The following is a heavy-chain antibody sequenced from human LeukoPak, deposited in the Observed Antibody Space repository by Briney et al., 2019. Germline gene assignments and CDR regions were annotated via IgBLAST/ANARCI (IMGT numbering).Heavy chain of an antibody. D-gene: IGHD6-13*01. CDR1: GGSFSGYY. J-gene: IGHJ3*02. V-gene: IGHV4-34*01. CDR3: ARQGYDSSSWYAAFDI. CDR2: IYYSGST. Sequence: SETLSLTCAVYGGSFSGYYWSWIRQPPGKGLEWIGSIYYSGSTYYNPSLKSRVTISVDTSKNQFSLKLSSVTAADTAVYYCARQGYDSSSWYAAFDIWGQGTMVTVSS.